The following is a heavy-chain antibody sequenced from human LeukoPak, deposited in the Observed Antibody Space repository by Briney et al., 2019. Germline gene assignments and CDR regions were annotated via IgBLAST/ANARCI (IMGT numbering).Heavy chain of an antibody. V-gene: IGHV3-7*01. CDR1: GFTFSHYW. CDR3: ARADWGSIDY. CDR2: IRPDANDG. D-gene: IGHD7-27*01. Sequence: GGSLRLSCAASGFTFSHYWMTWVRQAPGKGLEWVAIIRPDANDGSYVDSVKGRFTISRDNAKNSLYLQVHSLRAEDTAVYFCARADWGSIDYWGQGALVTISS. J-gene: IGHJ4*02.